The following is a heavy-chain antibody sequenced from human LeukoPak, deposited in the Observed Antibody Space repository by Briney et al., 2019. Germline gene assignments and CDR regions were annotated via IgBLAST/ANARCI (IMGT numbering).Heavy chain of an antibody. V-gene: IGHV4/OR15-8*01. CDR1: GDSINNHDW. CDR3: VANGYYCLDQ. D-gene: IGHD5-18*01. Sequence: SETLSLTCGISGDSINNHDWWSWVRQPPGKGLEWIAEIHDGGTPNYNPSPKSRVTISVDKFKTQFSLNLNSVTAADTAVYYCVANGYYCLDQWGHGTLVTVSP. CDR2: IHDGGTP. J-gene: IGHJ4*01.